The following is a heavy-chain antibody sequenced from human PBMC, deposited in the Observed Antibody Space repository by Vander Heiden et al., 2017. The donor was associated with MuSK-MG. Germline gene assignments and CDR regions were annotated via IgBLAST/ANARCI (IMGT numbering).Heavy chain of an antibody. CDR3: ARAYYYDSSGYYYYYGMDV. Sequence: EVQLVESGGGLVKPGGSLRLSCAASGFTFSSYSMNWVRQAPGKGLEWVSSISSSSSYIYYADSVKGRFTISRDNAKNSLYLQMNSLRAEDTAVYYCARAYYYDSSGYYYYYGMDVWGQGTTVTVSS. CDR2: ISSSSSYI. CDR1: GFTFSSYS. V-gene: IGHV3-21*01. J-gene: IGHJ6*02. D-gene: IGHD3-22*01.